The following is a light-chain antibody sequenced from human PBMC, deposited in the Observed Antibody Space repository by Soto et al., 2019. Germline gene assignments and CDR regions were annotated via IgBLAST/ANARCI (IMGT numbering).Light chain of an antibody. CDR1: SSNIGAGFD. Sequence: QPVLTQPPSVSGAPGQRVTISCTGSSSNIGAGFDVHWYQQFPGTAPKLLIYANSNRPSGVPDRFSGSKSGTSASLAITGLQADDEADYYCQSYDSSLSGSVFGGGTKLTVL. CDR2: ANS. J-gene: IGLJ2*01. CDR3: QSYDSSLSGSV. V-gene: IGLV1-40*01.